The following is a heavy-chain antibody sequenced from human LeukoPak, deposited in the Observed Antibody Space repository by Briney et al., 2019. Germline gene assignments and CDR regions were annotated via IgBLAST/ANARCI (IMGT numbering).Heavy chain of an antibody. CDR2: IIPFFGTP. Sequence: SVKVSCKASGGTFSSYALSWVRQAPGQGLEWMGGIIPFFGTPNYAQRFQDRVTISADESTSTFYMELRSLRSEDTAVYYCARPKTYYYEDTDLKVWVRGPLDYWGQGTLVTVSS. D-gene: IGHD3-22*01. CDR1: GGTFSSYA. V-gene: IGHV1-69*13. CDR3: ARPKTYYYEDTDLKVWVRGPLDY. J-gene: IGHJ4*02.